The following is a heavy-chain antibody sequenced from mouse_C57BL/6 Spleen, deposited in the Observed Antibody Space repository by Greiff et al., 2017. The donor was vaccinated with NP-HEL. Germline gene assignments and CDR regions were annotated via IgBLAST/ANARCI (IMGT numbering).Heavy chain of an antibody. CDR1: GYTFTSYW. D-gene: IGHD1-1*01. J-gene: IGHJ2*01. V-gene: IGHV1-59*01. CDR2: IDPSDSYT. CDR3: ARGGTTVVAGDY. Sequence: VQLQQPGAELVRPGTSVKLSCKASGYTFTSYWMHWVKQRPGQGLEWIGVIDPSDSYTNYNQKFKGKATLTVDTSSSTAYMQLSSLTSEDSAVYYCARGGTTVVAGDYWGQGTTLTVSS.